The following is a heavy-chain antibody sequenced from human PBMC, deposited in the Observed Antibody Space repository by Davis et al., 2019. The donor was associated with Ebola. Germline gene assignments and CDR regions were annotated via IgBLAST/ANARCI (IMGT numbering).Heavy chain of an antibody. CDR2: ISYDGSNK. J-gene: IGHJ6*02. V-gene: IGHV3-30*03. CDR3: ASPRYYYYGMDV. Sequence: GESLKISCAASGFTFSSYGMHWVRQAPGKGLEWVAIISYDGSNKYYADSVKGRFTISRDNAKNSLYLQMNSLRAEDTAVYYCASPRYYYYGMDVWGQGTTVTVSS. CDR1: GFTFSSYG.